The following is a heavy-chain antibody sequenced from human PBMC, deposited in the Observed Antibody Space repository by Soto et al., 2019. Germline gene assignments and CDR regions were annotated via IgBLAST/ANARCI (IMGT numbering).Heavy chain of an antibody. J-gene: IGHJ5*02. CDR2: ISGSGGST. Sequence: GGSLRLSCAASGFTFSSYAMSWVRQAPGKGLEWVSAISGSGGSTYYSDSVKGRFTISRDNSKNTLYLQMNSLRAEDTAVYYCARHPERIAQIGWFDPWGQGTLVTVSS. D-gene: IGHD6-13*01. V-gene: IGHV3-23*01. CDR1: GFTFSSYA. CDR3: ARHPERIAQIGWFDP.